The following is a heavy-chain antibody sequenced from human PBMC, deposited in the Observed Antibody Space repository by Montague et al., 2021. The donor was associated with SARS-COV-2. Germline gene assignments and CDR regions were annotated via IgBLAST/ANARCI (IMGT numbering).Heavy chain of an antibody. V-gene: IGHV4-4*07. Sequence: SETLSLTCTVSAGSINNYYWSWIRRSAGKGLEWIGRIYPSGDTNYNPSLKSRVTVSVDTSKSQFSLNLNSLTVADTAAYYCASSYGSGYSGFDYWGQGIPVTVSS. CDR3: ASSYGSGYSGFDY. J-gene: IGHJ4*02. D-gene: IGHD3-10*01. CDR2: IYPSGDT. CDR1: AGSINNYY.